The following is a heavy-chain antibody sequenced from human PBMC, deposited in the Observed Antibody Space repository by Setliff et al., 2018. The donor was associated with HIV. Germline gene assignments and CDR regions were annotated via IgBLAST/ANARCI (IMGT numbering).Heavy chain of an antibody. CDR3: ARVGYYDSSFDY. Sequence: ASETLSLTCTVSGGSISSGSYYWSWIRQPAGKGLEWIGKINHSGSTNYNPSLKSRVTISVDTSRNQFSLKLNSVTAADTAVYYCARVGYYDSSFDYWGQGTLVTVSS. J-gene: IGHJ4*02. D-gene: IGHD3-22*01. CDR2: INHSGST. CDR1: GGSISSGSYY. V-gene: IGHV4-61*10.